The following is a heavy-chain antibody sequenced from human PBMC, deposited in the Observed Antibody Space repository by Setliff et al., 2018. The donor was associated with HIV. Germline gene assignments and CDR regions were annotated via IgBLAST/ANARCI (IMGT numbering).Heavy chain of an antibody. D-gene: IGHD1-1*01. V-gene: IGHV2-5*01. J-gene: IGHJ4*02. CDR2: IYWNNNK. CDR1: GLSLSTSGVG. CDR3: AYSGRQLRGPYFDF. Sequence: SGPTLVNPTQTLTLTCTFSGLSLSTSGVGVGWIRQSPGKALEWLAFIYWNNNKHYSTSLKSRLTVTKETSKNRVVFTMPNMDTVDTATYYCAYSGRQLRGPYFDFWGQGTPVTVSS.